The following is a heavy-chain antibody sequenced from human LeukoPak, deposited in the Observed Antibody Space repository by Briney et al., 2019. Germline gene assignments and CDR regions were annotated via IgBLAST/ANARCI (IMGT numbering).Heavy chain of an antibody. CDR1: GYTFTGYY. V-gene: IGHV1-2*02. CDR2: INPNSGRT. CDR3: ASGRTIFYYYMDV. J-gene: IGHJ6*03. Sequence: ASVKVSCRASGYTFTGYYMHWIRQAPGQGLEWMGWINPNSGRTNYAQKFQGRVTMTSDTPISTAYMELSRLRSDDTAVYYCASGRTIFYYYMDVWGKGTTVTISS. D-gene: IGHD3-3*02.